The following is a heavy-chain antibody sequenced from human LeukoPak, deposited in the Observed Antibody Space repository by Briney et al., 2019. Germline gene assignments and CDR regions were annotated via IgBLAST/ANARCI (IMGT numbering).Heavy chain of an antibody. V-gene: IGHV3-23*01. CDR2: ISGSADNT. CDR1: GFTFSSYA. J-gene: IGHJ3*02. CDR3: ARDLTMIVPGAFDI. Sequence: GGSLRLSCAASGFTFSSYAMSWVRQAPGRGLEWLSAISGSADNTYYADSVKGRFTISRDNAKDSLYLQMKSLRAEDTAVYYCARDLTMIVPGAFDIWGHGTTVIVSS. D-gene: IGHD3-22*01.